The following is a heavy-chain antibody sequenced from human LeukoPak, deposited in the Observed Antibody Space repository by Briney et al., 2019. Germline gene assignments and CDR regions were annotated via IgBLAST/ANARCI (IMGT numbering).Heavy chain of an antibody. J-gene: IGHJ4*02. D-gene: IGHD6-13*01. CDR2: ISSSSSYI. Sequence: GGSLRLSCAASGFTFSSYSMKWVRQAPGEGLEWVSSISSSSSYIYYADSVKGRFTISRGNAKNSLYLQMNSLRAEDTAVYYCARDGAAAGQVYWGQGTLVTVSS. V-gene: IGHV3-21*01. CDR3: ARDGAAAGQVY. CDR1: GFTFSSYS.